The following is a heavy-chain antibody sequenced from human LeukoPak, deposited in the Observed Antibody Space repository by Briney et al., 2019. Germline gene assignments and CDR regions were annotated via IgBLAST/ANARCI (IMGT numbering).Heavy chain of an antibody. CDR1: GFRFDSFY. CDR2: ISASGAVP. V-gene: IGHV3-11*04. Sequence: GGSLRLSGAASGFRFDSFYMGWIRQVPGKGLDYIAFISASGAVPYYAESVKGRFTISRDNAKNSVSLQMNSLSADDMAVYYCARSLIVASEDYWGQGTLVTVSS. J-gene: IGHJ4*02. D-gene: IGHD3-22*01. CDR3: ARSLIVASEDY.